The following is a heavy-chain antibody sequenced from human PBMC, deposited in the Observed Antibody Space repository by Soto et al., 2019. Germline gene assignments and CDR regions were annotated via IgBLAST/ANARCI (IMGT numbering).Heavy chain of an antibody. V-gene: IGHV1-18*04. J-gene: IGHJ6*02. Sequence: VPSVRLSCKASGYTFTSCGISWVRQASGQGLEWMGWISAYNGNTNYAQKLQGRVTMTTDTSTSTAYMELRSLRSDDTAVYYCARGPDCTNGVCYRRRHHYGTHVRGPGTTVTVS. CDR2: ISAYNGNT. CDR1: GYTFTSCG. CDR3: ARGPDCTNGVCYRRRHHYGTHV. D-gene: IGHD2-8*01.